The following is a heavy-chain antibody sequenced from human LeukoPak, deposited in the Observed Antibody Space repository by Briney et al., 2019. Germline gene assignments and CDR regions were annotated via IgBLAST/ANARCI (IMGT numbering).Heavy chain of an antibody. Sequence: GRSLRLSCAASGFTFSSYAMHWVRQAPGKGLEWVAVISYDGSNKYYADSVKGRFTISRDNSKNTLYLQMNSLRAEDTAVYYCAKSAEQWLVLYYFDYWGPGTLVTVSS. CDR3: AKSAEQWLVLYYFDY. D-gene: IGHD6-19*01. J-gene: IGHJ4*02. CDR1: GFTFSSYA. V-gene: IGHV3-30-3*01. CDR2: ISYDGSNK.